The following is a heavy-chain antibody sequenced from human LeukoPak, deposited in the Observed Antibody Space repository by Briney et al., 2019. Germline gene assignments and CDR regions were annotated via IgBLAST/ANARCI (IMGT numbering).Heavy chain of an antibody. J-gene: IGHJ4*02. D-gene: IGHD6-13*01. CDR2: IYHSGST. Sequence: SETLSLTCAVSGYSITSSYYWGWIRQPPGKGLEWIGSIYHSGSTYYNPSLKSRVTISIDTSKNQFSLKLSSVTAADTAVYYCARASSSWGGDYWGQGTLVSVST. V-gene: IGHV4-38-2*01. CDR1: GYSITSSYY. CDR3: ARASSSWGGDY.